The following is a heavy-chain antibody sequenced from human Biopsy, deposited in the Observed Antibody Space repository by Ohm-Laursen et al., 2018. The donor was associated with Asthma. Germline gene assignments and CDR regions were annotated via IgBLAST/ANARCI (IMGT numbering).Heavy chain of an antibody. J-gene: IGHJ6*02. CDR3: ARCQVGYSSGWSLLLKKIYYSGMDV. CDR1: GGTFSNFA. Sequence: ASVKVSCKAPGGTFSNFAISWVRQAPGQGLEWLGGIMTVFGTTNYAQKFQGRVAITADESTSTAYMEVTSLRSEDTAIYYCARCQVGYSSGWSLLLKKIYYSGMDVWGQGNAVTVSS. V-gene: IGHV1-69*13. CDR2: IMTVFGTT. D-gene: IGHD6-19*01.